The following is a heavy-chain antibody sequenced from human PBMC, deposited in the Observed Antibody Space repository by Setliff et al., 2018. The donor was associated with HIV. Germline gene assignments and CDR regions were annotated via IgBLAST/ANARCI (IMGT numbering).Heavy chain of an antibody. CDR3: ASGREAVAGALHFDY. D-gene: IGHD6-19*01. CDR2: IYTNGST. J-gene: IGHJ4*02. CDR1: GGSISSYF. V-gene: IGHV4-4*08. Sequence: KASETLSLTCTVSGGSISSYFWSWIRQPPGKGLEWIGYIYTNGSTNYNPSLKSRVTISVDTSKNQFSLKLNSVTAADTAVYYCASGREAVAGALHFDYWGQGPQVTVSS.